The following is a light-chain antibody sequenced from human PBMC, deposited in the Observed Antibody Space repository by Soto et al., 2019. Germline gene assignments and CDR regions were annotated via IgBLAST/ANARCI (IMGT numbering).Light chain of an antibody. CDR3: PQYNTWPLT. Sequence: EAVMTQSPATLSVSPGERPTLSCRASQSVSSNLAWYQQKPGQAPRLLIYDASTKSTGIPARFSGSGSGTQFTLTLSRLQSEDFAVYYCPQYNTWPLTFGPGTTVDI. V-gene: IGKV3-15*01. J-gene: IGKJ3*01. CDR1: QSVSSN. CDR2: DAS.